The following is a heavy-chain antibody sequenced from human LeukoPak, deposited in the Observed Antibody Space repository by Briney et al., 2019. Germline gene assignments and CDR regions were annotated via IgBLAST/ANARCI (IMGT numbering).Heavy chain of an antibody. J-gene: IGHJ4*02. Sequence: HPGGSLRLSCAASGFTVSNNDMTWVRQAPGKGLRWVSGLYSGGSTTYADSVKGRFSISRDNLKNTLYLQMNSLRAEDTAVYYCARAFQYGSGTYPYSLWGQGTLVTVSS. CDR1: GFTVSNND. V-gene: IGHV3-66*01. CDR2: LYSGGST. CDR3: ARAFQYGSGTYPYSL. D-gene: IGHD3-10*01.